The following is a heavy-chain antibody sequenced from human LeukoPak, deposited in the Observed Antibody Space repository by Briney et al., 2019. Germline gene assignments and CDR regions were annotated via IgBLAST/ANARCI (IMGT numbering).Heavy chain of an antibody. D-gene: IGHD3-10*01. CDR2: INPNSGGT. J-gene: IGHJ6*04. CDR3: ARERYYYGSGSYRYYYYGMDV. Sequence: ASVEVSCKASGYTFTGYYMHWVRQAPGQGLEWMGWINPNSGGTNYAQKFQGGVTMTRDTSISTAYMELSRLRSNDTAVYYCARERYYYGSGSYRYYYYGMDVWGKGTTVTVSS. CDR1: GYTFTGYY. V-gene: IGHV1-2*02.